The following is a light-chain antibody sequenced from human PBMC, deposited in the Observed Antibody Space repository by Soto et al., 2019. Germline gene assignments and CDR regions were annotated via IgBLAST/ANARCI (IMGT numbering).Light chain of an antibody. CDR2: EGS. Sequence: QSALTQPASVSGSPGQSITISCTGTSSDVGSYNLVSWYQQHPGKAPKLMIYEGSKRPSGVSIRFSGSKSGNTASLTIFGLQAEDEADYYCCSYAGSSPLYVFGTGTKVTVL. J-gene: IGLJ1*01. CDR1: SSDVGSYNL. V-gene: IGLV2-23*01. CDR3: CSYAGSSPLYV.